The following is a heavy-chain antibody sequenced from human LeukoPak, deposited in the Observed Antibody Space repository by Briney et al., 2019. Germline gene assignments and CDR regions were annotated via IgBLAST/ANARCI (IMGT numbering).Heavy chain of an antibody. Sequence: SETLSLTCAVYGGSFSDSYWSWIRQPPGEGLEWVGEISHSGDTDYNPSLKSRVTISVDTSKNQFSLNLSSVTAADTAVYYCARGSNSVAYWGQGTLVTVSS. J-gene: IGHJ4*02. D-gene: IGHD4-23*01. CDR2: ISHSGDT. CDR1: GGSFSDSY. V-gene: IGHV4-34*01. CDR3: ARGSNSVAY.